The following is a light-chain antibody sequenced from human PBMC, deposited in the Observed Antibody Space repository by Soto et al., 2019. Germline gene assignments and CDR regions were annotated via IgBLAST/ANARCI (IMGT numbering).Light chain of an antibody. CDR3: QQYHAFPWT. CDR2: DAS. J-gene: IGKJ1*01. CDR1: QSVSRW. V-gene: IGKV1-5*01. Sequence: DIQMTQSPSTLSASVGDRVSISCRASQSVSRWLALYQQKPGKAPKLLIYDASSLEGGVPSRFSASGSEIEFTLTITSLQPDDFATYHCQQYHAFPWTFGQGTKVDIK.